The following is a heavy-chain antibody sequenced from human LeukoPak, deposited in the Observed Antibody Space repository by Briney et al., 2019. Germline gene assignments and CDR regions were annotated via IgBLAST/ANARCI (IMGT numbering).Heavy chain of an antibody. V-gene: IGHV1-69*13. J-gene: IGHJ4*02. CDR1: GYTFTNYA. D-gene: IGHD3-22*01. CDR2: IIPIFGTA. CDR3: ARDLRGDYYDSSGYYQY. Sequence: VASVKVSCKASGYTFTNYAISWVRQAPGQGLEWMGGIIPIFGTANYAQKFQGRVTITADESTSTAYMELSSLRSEDTAVYYCARDLRGDYYDSSGYYQYWGQGTLVTVSS.